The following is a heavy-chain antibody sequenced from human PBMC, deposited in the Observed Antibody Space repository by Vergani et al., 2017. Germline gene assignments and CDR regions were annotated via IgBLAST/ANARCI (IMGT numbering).Heavy chain of an antibody. CDR3: ARELIESDYYGRSGY. Sequence: QVQLVQSGAEVKKPGAPVTVSCKASGYTFTGYYMHWVRQAPGQGLEWMGWINPNSGGTNYPEKFQGRLTMPTDTSTRKAYMELRRLRSDDTAGYYCARELIESDYYGRSGYRGPGALGTVSS. CDR1: GYTFTGYY. D-gene: IGHD3-3*01. CDR2: INPNSGGT. V-gene: IGHV1-2*02. J-gene: IGHJ1*01.